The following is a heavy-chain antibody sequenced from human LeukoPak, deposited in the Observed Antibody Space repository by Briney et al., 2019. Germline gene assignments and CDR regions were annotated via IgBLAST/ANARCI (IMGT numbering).Heavy chain of an antibody. D-gene: IGHD6-19*01. CDR1: GLTFSGSA. Sequence: PGGSLRLSCAASGLTFSGSAMHWVRQASGKGLEWVGRIRSKANSYATAYAASVKGRFTISRDDSKNTAYLQMNSLKTEDTAVYYCTRPGDGVSGWSGWFDPWGQGTLVTVSS. V-gene: IGHV3-73*01. CDR3: TRPGDGVSGWSGWFDP. J-gene: IGHJ5*02. CDR2: IRSKANSYAT.